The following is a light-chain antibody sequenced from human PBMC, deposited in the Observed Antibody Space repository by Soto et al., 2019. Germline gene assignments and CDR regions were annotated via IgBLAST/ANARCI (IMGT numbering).Light chain of an antibody. CDR3: QQYGSSPRT. CDR1: QSISSN. V-gene: IGKV3-20*01. Sequence: EIVLTQSPDTLSLSPGERATLSCRASQSISSNLAWYQQKPGQAPRLLIYDASNRATGIPDRFSGSGSGTDFTLTISRLEPEDFAVYYCQQYGSSPRTFGQGTKVDIK. J-gene: IGKJ1*01. CDR2: DAS.